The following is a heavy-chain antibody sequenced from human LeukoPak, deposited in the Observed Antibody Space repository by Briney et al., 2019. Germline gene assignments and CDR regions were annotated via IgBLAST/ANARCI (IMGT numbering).Heavy chain of an antibody. Sequence: GASVKVSCKASGGTFSSYAISWVRQAPGQGLEWMGGIIPIFGTANYAQKFQGRVTITADKSTSTAYMELSSLRSEDTAVHYCARGSVTTFLGYFDYWGQGTLVTVSS. J-gene: IGHJ4*02. CDR1: GGTFSSYA. CDR3: ARGSVTTFLGYFDY. D-gene: IGHD4-17*01. CDR2: IIPIFGTA. V-gene: IGHV1-69*06.